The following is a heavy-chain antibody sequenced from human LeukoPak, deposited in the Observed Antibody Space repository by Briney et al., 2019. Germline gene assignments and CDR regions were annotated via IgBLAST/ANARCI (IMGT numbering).Heavy chain of an antibody. V-gene: IGHV3-21*01. CDR1: GFTFSSYS. J-gene: IGHJ4*02. CDR3: AREEGGAAAGTLDY. Sequence: GGSLRLSCAASGFTFSSYSMNWVRQSPGKGLEWVSSISSSSTYIYYADSMKGRFTISRDNAKNSLYLQLNSLRAEDTAVYYCAREEGGAAAGTLDYWGQGTLVTVSS. CDR2: ISSSSTYI. D-gene: IGHD6-13*01.